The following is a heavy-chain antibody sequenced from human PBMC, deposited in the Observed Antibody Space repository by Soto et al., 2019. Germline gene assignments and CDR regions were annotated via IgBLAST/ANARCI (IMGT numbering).Heavy chain of an antibody. CDR3: ARGGCSQYNWFVP. CDR1: GYSFTNYW. Sequence: PGESLKISCKGSGYSFTNYWIAWVRQMPGKGLEWMGSIYAGDSDTRYSPSFQGRVTISADKSISTAYLQWSRLKASDTAMYYWARGGCSQYNWFVPWCQETLVTVSS. D-gene: IGHD2-15*01. CDR2: IYAGDSDT. V-gene: IGHV5-51*01. J-gene: IGHJ5*02.